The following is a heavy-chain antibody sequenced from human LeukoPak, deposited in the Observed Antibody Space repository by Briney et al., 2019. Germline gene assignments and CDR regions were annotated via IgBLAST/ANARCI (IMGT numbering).Heavy chain of an antibody. CDR2: IYTSGST. CDR1: GFTFSTHW. CDR3: ARDDTGYSSSWFDP. D-gene: IGHD6-13*01. J-gene: IGHJ5*02. Sequence: GSLRLSCAASGFTFSTHWMSWIRQPAGKGLEWIGRIYTSGSTNYNPSLKSRVTMSVDTSKNQFSLKLSSVTAADTAVYYCARDDTGYSSSWFDPWGQGTLVTVSS. V-gene: IGHV4-4*07.